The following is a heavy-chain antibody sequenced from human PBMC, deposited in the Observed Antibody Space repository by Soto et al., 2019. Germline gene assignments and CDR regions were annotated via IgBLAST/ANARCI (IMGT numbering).Heavy chain of an antibody. Sequence: SSETLSLTCAVSGGSISSNNWWIWVRQSPGKGLEWIGEIFHSGSTNYNPSLKSRVTISVDQSKNEFSLKLNSVTAADTAVYYCARMRPGSSLFDYWGQGTLVTVSS. J-gene: IGHJ4*02. CDR1: GGSISSNNW. D-gene: IGHD2-21*01. CDR3: ARMRPGSSLFDY. CDR2: IFHSGST. V-gene: IGHV4-4*02.